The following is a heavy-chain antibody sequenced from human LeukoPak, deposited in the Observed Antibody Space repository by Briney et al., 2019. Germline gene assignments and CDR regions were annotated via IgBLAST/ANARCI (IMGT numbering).Heavy chain of an antibody. Sequence: SVKVSCKASGGTFSSYAISWVRQAPGQGLEWMGRIIPILGMANYAQKFQGRVTITADKSTSTAYMELSSLRSEDTAVYYCARDSYADVDTAINYFDDWGQGTLVTVSS. CDR1: GGTFSSYA. CDR3: ARDSYADVDTAINYFDD. J-gene: IGHJ4*02. CDR2: IIPILGMA. V-gene: IGHV1-69*04. D-gene: IGHD5-18*01.